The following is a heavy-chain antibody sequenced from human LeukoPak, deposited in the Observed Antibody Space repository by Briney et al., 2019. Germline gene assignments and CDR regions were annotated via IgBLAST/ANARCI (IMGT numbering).Heavy chain of an antibody. CDR3: ARSFDGSGSYFSYYYMDV. CDR2: FRGSCGRT. V-gene: IGHV3-23*01. CDR1: GFTVSSYG. J-gene: IGHJ6*03. Sequence: GGSLRLSCAASGFTVSSYGMSWVRQARGKGLEWVSAFRGSCGRTYYADSGKGRFTISSHNSKNSLYLPMNSLRAEDTAVYYCARSFDGSGSYFSYYYMDVWGKGTTVTVSS. D-gene: IGHD3-10*01.